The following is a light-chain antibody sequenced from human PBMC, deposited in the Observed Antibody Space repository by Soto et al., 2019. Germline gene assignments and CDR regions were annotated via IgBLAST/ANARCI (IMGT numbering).Light chain of an antibody. CDR3: QQYNNWPRGT. CDR2: GAS. CDR1: QSVNSN. J-gene: IGKJ1*01. Sequence: EIILTQSPATLSVSPGERATLSCRASQSVNSNLAWYQQKPGQAPRLLIYGASTRATGIPARFSGSGSGTEFTLTISSLQSEDFVIYYCQQYNNWPRGTFGQGTKVGIK. V-gene: IGKV3-15*01.